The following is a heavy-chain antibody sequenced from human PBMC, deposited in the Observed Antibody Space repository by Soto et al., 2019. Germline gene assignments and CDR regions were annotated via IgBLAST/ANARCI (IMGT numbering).Heavy chain of an antibody. CDR3: VREPSYSSSSGWFDP. D-gene: IGHD6-6*01. CDR2: IYYSGST. Sequence: SETLSLTCTVSGGSISSGGYYWSWIRQHPGKGLEWIGYIYYSGSTYYNPSLKSRVTISVDTSKNQFSLKLSSVTAADTAVYYCVREPSYSSSSGWFDPWGQGTLVTVSS. V-gene: IGHV4-31*03. J-gene: IGHJ5*02. CDR1: GGSISSGGYY.